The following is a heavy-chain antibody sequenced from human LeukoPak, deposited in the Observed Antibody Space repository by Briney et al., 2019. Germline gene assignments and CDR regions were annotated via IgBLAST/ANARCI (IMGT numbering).Heavy chain of an antibody. D-gene: IGHD6-13*01. CDR2: IYSGGST. J-gene: IGHJ5*02. Sequence: GGSLRLSCAASGSTVSSNYMSWVRQAPGKGLEWVSVIYSGGSTYYADSVKGRFTISRDNSKNTLYLQMNSLRPEDAAVYYCMLPPWAAGGPWGQGTLVTVSS. V-gene: IGHV3-53*01. CDR3: MLPPWAAGGP. CDR1: GSTVSSNY.